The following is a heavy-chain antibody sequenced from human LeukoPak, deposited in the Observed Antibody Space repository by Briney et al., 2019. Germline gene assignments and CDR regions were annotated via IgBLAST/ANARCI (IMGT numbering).Heavy chain of an antibody. V-gene: IGHV3-64*04. J-gene: IGHJ4*02. CDR2: ISSNGGST. CDR1: GFTFSSYA. Sequence: GGSLRLSCSASGFTFSSYAMHWVRQAPGKGLEYVSAISSNGGSTYYADSVKGRFTISRDNAKNSLYLQMNSLRADDTAIYYCARDKIVGPTTLDYWGQGTLVTVSS. D-gene: IGHD1-26*01. CDR3: ARDKIVGPTTLDY.